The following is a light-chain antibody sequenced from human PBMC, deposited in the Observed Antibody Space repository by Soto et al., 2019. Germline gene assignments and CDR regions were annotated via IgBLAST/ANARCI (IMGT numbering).Light chain of an antibody. Sequence: VMTQVPLSLSVTLGQPASLSCRASQSVSTTVAWYHQKPGQAPRLLVYGASTRATGIPARFSGSGAGTDFTLTITSLQSEDFGVYFCQQYKDWPTTFGQGTKVDIK. V-gene: IGKV3-15*01. CDR3: QQYKDWPTT. CDR2: GAS. J-gene: IGKJ1*01. CDR1: QSVSTT.